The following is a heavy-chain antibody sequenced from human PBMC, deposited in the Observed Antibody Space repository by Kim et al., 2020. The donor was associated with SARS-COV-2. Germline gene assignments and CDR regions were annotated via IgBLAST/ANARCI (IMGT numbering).Heavy chain of an antibody. CDR1: GGSISSGGYY. Sequence: SETLSLTCTVSGGSISSGGYYWSWIRQHPGKGLEWIGYIYYSGSTYYNPSLKSRVTISVDTSKNQFSLKLSSVTAADTAVYYCARDCAPPNTVGLSSGMDVWGQGTTVTVSS. CDR2: IYYSGST. CDR3: ARDCAPPNTVGLSSGMDV. V-gene: IGHV4-31*03. D-gene: IGHD4-17*01. J-gene: IGHJ6*02.